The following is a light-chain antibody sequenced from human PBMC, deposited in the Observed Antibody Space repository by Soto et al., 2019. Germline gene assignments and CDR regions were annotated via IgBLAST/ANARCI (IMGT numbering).Light chain of an antibody. CDR1: QSVSSNY. CDR3: QQYGSSPLT. V-gene: IGKV3-20*01. CDR2: RAS. J-gene: IGKJ4*01. Sequence: IVLTQSPGTLSLYPGERATLYCRAGQSVSSNYLAWYQQKPGQTPKVLIYRASTRATGIPDRFSGSGSGTDFTLTISRLEAEDFAVYYCQQYGSSPLTFGGGTKVDIK.